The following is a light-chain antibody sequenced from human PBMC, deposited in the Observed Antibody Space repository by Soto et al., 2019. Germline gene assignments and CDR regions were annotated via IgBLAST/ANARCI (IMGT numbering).Light chain of an antibody. V-gene: IGLV1-51*02. CDR1: TSNIGNNF. Sequence: QSVLTQPPSVSAAPGQKVIISCSGGTSNIGNNFACWYQQLPGTAPKLLIYEEEKRASGIPDRFSGSRSGTSATLGITGLQTGDEADYYCGTWDSRLNVHVFGTGTKVTVL. J-gene: IGLJ1*01. CDR3: GTWDSRLNVHV. CDR2: EEE.